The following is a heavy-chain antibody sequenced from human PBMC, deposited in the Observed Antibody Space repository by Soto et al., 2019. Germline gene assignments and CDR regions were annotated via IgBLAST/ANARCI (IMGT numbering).Heavy chain of an antibody. V-gene: IGHV1-46*01. Sequence: EASVKVSCKASGYTFTSYYMHWVRQAPGQGLEWMGIINPSGGSTSYAQKFQGRVTMTRDTSTSTVYMELSSLRSEDTAVYYCARSYPLYCSSTSCYPYYFDYWGQGTLVTVSS. D-gene: IGHD2-2*01. J-gene: IGHJ4*02. CDR3: ARSYPLYCSSTSCYPYYFDY. CDR1: GYTFTSYY. CDR2: INPSGGST.